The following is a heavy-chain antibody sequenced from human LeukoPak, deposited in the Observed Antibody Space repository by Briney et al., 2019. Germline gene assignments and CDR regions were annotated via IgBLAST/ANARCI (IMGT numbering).Heavy chain of an antibody. Sequence: GGSLRLSCAASGFTLSGYSMNWVRQAPGKGLEWVSFISSGSSFLYYADSVKGRFAISRHSAKNSLFLQMNSLRAEDTAVYYCARGDHCSAGSCFFDYWGQGTLVTVSS. CDR2: ISSGSSFL. V-gene: IGHV3-21*01. CDR3: ARGDHCSAGSCFFDY. CDR1: GFTLSGYS. D-gene: IGHD2-15*01. J-gene: IGHJ4*02.